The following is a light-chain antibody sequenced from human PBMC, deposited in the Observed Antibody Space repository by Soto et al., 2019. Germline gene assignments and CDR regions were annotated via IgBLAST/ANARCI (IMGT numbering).Light chain of an antibody. CDR3: QQYNNWPRT. V-gene: IGKV3-15*01. CDR2: GAS. J-gene: IGKJ1*01. CDR1: QSVSSN. Sequence: EIVITQSPATLSVSPGERATLSCRASQSVSSNLAWYQQKPGQAPRLLIYGASTRATGIPARLSGSGSGTEFTLTISSLQSEDFAVYYCQQYNNWPRTFGQVTKVDIK.